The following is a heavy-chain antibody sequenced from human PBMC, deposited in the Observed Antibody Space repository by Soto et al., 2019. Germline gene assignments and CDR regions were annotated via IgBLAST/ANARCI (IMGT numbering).Heavy chain of an antibody. D-gene: IGHD3-10*01. CDR3: ARDGVGYGSGSFDY. J-gene: IGHJ4*02. CDR1: GGSISSGGYS. CDR2: IYHSGNT. V-gene: IGHV4-30-2*01. Sequence: QLQLQESGSGLVKPSQTLSLTCAVSGGSISSGGYSWSWIRQPPGKGLEWIGYIYHSGNTYYNPSTKRRVTISVDRSKNQFSLKLSSVTAADTAVYYCARDGVGYGSGSFDYWGQGTLVTVSS.